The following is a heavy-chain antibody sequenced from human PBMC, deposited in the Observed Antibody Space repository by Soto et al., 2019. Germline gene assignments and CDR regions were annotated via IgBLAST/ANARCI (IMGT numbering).Heavy chain of an antibody. CDR2: IYYSGST. CDR3: ARQAAGSIYYYYYYGMDV. CDR1: GGSISGSYYY. D-gene: IGHD6-13*01. V-gene: IGHV4-39*01. Sequence: SETLSLTCAVSGGSISGSYYYWGWLRQSPGKGPEWIGSIYYSGSTYYNPSLKSRVTISVDTSKNQFSLKLSSVTAADTAVYYCARQAAGSIYYYYYYGMDVWGQGTTVTVSS. J-gene: IGHJ6*02.